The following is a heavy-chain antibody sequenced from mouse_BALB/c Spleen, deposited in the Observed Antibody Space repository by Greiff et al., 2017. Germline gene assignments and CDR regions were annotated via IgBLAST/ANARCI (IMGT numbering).Heavy chain of an antibody. J-gene: IGHJ4*01. CDR3: ARDATMITTGNAMDY. CDR2: ISDGGSYT. CDR1: GFTFSDYY. V-gene: IGHV5-4*02. Sequence: EVKLQESGGGLVKPGGSLKLSCAASGFTFSDYYMYWVRQTPEKRLEWVATISDGGSYTYYPDSVKGRFTISRDNAKNNLYLQMSSLKSEDTAMYYGARDATMITTGNAMDYWGQGTSVTVSS. D-gene: IGHD2-4*01.